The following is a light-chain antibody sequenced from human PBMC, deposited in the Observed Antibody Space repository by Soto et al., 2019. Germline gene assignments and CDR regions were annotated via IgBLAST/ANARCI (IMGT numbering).Light chain of an antibody. J-gene: IGLJ1*01. V-gene: IGLV2-18*01. Sequence: QSALTQPPSVSESPGQSVTISCTGTISDIGSYNRGSWYQQPPGTAPQLMIYEVSNRSSGVPDRFSGSKSSNTASLTIYGLQAEDEADYYCSLYTSSSTVVFGTGAKGTVL. CDR1: ISDIGSYNR. CDR3: SLYTSSSTVV. CDR2: EVS.